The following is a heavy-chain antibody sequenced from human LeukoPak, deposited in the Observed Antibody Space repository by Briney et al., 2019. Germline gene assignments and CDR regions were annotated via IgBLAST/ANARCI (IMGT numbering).Heavy chain of an antibody. J-gene: IGHJ4*02. V-gene: IGHV1-8*02. D-gene: IGHD3-9*01. CDR3: ARDHDILTGYLGY. CDR1: GYTFTSYD. CDR2: MNPNSGNT. Sequence: ASVKVSCKASGYTFTSYDINWVRQATGQGLEWMGWMNPNSGNTGYAQKFQGRVTMTRDMSTSTVYMELSSLRSEDTAVYYCARDHDILTGYLGYWGQGTLVTVSS.